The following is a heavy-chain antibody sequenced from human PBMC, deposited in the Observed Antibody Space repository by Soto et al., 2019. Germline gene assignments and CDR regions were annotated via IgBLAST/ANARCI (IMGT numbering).Heavy chain of an antibody. Sequence: SDTLSLTCAVYGASFSGYYWSSIRQPPGKGLEWIGEINHSGSTNYNPSLKSRVTISVDTSKNQFSLKLSSVTAADTAVYYCASLRVGVFEIWGQGTMVTV. V-gene: IGHV4-34*01. CDR3: ASLRVGVFEI. J-gene: IGHJ3*02. D-gene: IGHD1-26*01. CDR1: GASFSGYY. CDR2: INHSGST.